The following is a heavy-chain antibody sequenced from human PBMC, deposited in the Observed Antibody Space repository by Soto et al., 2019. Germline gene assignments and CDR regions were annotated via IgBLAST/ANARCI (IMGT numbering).Heavy chain of an antibody. V-gene: IGHV4-59*01. CDR3: ARSDKYYYYYGMDV. J-gene: IGHJ6*02. CDR1: GGSISSYY. CDR2: IYYSGST. Sequence: PSETLSLTCTVSGGSISSYYWSWIRQPPGKGLEWIGYIYYSGSTNYNPSLKSRVTISVDTSKNQFSLKLSSVTAADTAVYYCARSDKYYYYYGMDVWGQGTTVTVSS.